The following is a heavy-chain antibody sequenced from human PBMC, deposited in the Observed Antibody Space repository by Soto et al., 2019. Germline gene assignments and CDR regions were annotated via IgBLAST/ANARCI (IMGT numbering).Heavy chain of an antibody. CDR2: INQDGSEK. V-gene: IGHV3-7*01. CDR1: GFTFSIYL. CDR3: SRSLNS. J-gene: IGHJ5*02. Sequence: PGGCLRLSCAACGFTFSIYLMDWVRQTPGKGLEWVANINQDGSEKNYVDSVKGRFTISRDNAKNSLYLQMSSLTAEDSALYYCSRSLNSWGQGTLVTVSS.